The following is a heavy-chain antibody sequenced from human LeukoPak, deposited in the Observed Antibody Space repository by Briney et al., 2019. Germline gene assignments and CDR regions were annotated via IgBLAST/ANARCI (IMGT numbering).Heavy chain of an antibody. D-gene: IGHD4-11*01. CDR3: ATSTVTTRPFGY. V-gene: IGHV1-24*01. CDR2: FDPEDGET. Sequence: ASVKVSCKVSGYTLTVLSMHWVRQAPGKGLEWMGGFDPEDGETIFAQKFQGRVTMTEDTSTDTAYMELSSLRSEDTAVYYCATSTVTTRPFGYWGQGTLVTVSS. J-gene: IGHJ4*02. CDR1: GYTLTVLS.